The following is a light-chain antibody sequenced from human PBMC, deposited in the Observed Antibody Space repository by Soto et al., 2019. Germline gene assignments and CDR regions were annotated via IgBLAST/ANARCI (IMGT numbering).Light chain of an antibody. CDR3: QVWDTSSDHVV. Sequence: SYELTQPPSVSVAPGQTARITCGGNNIGSNTVHWYQQRPGQAPVLVVYDDSDRPSWIPERFSGSNSGTTATLTISRVEAGDEADYYCQVWDTSSDHVVFGGGTKLTVL. CDR1: NIGSNT. J-gene: IGLJ2*01. V-gene: IGLV3-21*02. CDR2: DDS.